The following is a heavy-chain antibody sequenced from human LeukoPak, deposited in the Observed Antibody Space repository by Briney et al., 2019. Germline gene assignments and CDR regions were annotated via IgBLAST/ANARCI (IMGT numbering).Heavy chain of an antibody. J-gene: IGHJ5*02. CDR1: GFTFNGKW. Sequence: GGSLRLSCVASGFTFNGKWMSWVRQAPGKGLEWVGNIQPDGSGQYPVDSVKGRFTISRDNARNSLFLQMNSLRVEDTAVYYCASQSFARFDPWGQGTLVTVSS. D-gene: IGHD3-16*01. CDR2: IQPDGSGQ. V-gene: IGHV3-7*01. CDR3: ASQSFARFDP.